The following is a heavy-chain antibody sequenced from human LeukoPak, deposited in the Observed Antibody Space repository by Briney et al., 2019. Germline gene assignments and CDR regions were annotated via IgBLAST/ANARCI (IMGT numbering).Heavy chain of an antibody. CDR1: GYTFTSYG. D-gene: IGHD3-10*01. CDR2: ISAYNGNT. V-gene: IGHV1-18*01. CDR3: ARLHCYGSGSYPNWFDP. Sequence: VASVKVSCKASGYTFTSYGISWVRQAPGQGLEWMGWISAYNGNTNYAQKLQGRVTMTTDTSTSTAYMELRSLRSDDTAVYYCARLHCYGSGSYPNWFDPWGQGTLVTVSS. J-gene: IGHJ5*02.